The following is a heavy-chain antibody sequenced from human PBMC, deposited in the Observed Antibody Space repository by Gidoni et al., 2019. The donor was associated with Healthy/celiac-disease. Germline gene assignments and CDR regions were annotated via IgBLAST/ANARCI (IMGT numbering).Heavy chain of an antibody. J-gene: IGHJ4*02. D-gene: IGHD4-17*01. CDR2: ISGSGGST. CDR1: GFTFSSYA. V-gene: IGHV3-23*01. Sequence: EVQLLESGGGLVQHGGSLRLSCAASGFTFSSYAMSWVRQAPGKGLEWVSAISGSGGSTYYADSVKGRFTISRDNSKNTLYLQMNSLRAEDTAVYYCAKDLADYGGNPHWGQGTLVTVSS. CDR3: AKDLADYGGNPH.